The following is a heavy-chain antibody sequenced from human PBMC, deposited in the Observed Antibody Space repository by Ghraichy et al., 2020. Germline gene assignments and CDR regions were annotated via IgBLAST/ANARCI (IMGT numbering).Heavy chain of an antibody. CDR3: ATIRGSGGSCCYFDY. CDR1: GYTLTELS. J-gene: IGHJ4*02. V-gene: IGHV1-24*01. Sequence: ASVKVSCKVSGYTLTELSMHWVRQAPGKGLEWMGGFDPEDGETIYAQKFQGRVTMTEDTSTDTAYMELSSLRSEDTAVYYCATIRGSGGSCCYFDYWGQGTPVTVSS. D-gene: IGHD2-15*01. CDR2: FDPEDGET.